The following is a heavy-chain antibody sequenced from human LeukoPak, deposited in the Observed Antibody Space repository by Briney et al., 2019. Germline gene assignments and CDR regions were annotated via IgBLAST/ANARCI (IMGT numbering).Heavy chain of an antibody. D-gene: IGHD5-18*01. J-gene: IGHJ4*02. Sequence: SVKVSCKASGGTFNRFAISWVRQAPRQGLEWMGGITPVLGTAIYAQKFQGRVTITTDESTSTTYMELNSLRSEDTAVYYCASPDAAMESAFDYWGQGTLVTVSS. CDR2: ITPVLGTA. V-gene: IGHV1-69*05. CDR3: ASPDAAMESAFDY. CDR1: GGTFNRFA.